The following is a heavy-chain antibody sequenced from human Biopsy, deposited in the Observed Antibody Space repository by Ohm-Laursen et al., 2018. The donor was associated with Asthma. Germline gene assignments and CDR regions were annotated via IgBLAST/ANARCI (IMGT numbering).Heavy chain of an antibody. Sequence: SAKPSCKTPGYTFNSAGITWVRQAPGPGLEWMGWISVYNGNTKVAQKLQDRVTMITDTSTSTAYMELRSLRSDDTAVYFCARAVDYSHYYGIDVWGQGTTVTVS. V-gene: IGHV1-18*01. D-gene: IGHD4-23*01. CDR3: ARAVDYSHYYGIDV. CDR1: GYTFNSAG. CDR2: ISVYNGNT. J-gene: IGHJ6*02.